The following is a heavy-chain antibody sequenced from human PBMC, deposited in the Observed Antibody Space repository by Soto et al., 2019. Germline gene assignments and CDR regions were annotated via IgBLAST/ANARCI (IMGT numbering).Heavy chain of an antibody. J-gene: IGHJ3*02. CDR3: ARDFQYSSIPRVHAFDI. CDR1: GDSVSSNSAA. D-gene: IGHD5-18*01. CDR2: TYYRSKWYN. V-gene: IGHV6-1*01. Sequence: SQTLSLTCAISGDSVSSNSAAWNRIRQSPSRGLEWLGRTYYRSKWYNDCAVSVKSRITINPDTSKNQFSLQLNSVTPEDTAVYYCARDFQYSSIPRVHAFDIWGQGTMVTVSS.